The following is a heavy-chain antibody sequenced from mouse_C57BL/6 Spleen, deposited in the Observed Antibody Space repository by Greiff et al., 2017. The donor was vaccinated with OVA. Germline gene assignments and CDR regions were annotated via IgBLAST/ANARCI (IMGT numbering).Heavy chain of an antibody. CDR1: GYTFTSYW. CDR3: ASGQPFDY. CDR2: IDPSDSYT. V-gene: IGHV1-50*01. Sequence: VQLQQPGAELVKPGASVKLSCKASGYTFTSYWMQWVKQRPGQGLEWIGEIDPSDSYTNYNQKFKGKATLTVDTSSSTAYMQLSSLTSEDSAVYYCASGQPFDYWGQGTTLTVSA. J-gene: IGHJ2*01.